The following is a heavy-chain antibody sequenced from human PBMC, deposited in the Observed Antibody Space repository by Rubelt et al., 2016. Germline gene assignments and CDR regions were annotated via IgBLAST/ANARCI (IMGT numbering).Heavy chain of an antibody. D-gene: IGHD3-22*01. CDR2: IYYSGSS. CDR1: GGSISSSSYY. CDR3: ARGKEGLGVTMMDY. V-gene: IGHV4-39*01. Sequence: QLQLQESGPGLVKPSETLSLTCTVSGGSISSSSYYWGWIRQPPGKGLEWIGSIYYSGSSYYNPSLQSRVTISVDTSKNQFSLKLRSVTAADTAVYYCARGKEGLGVTMMDYWGQGTLVTVSS. J-gene: IGHJ4*02.